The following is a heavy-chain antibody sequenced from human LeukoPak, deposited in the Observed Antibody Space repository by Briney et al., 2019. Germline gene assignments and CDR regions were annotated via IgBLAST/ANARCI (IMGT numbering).Heavy chain of an antibody. CDR2: ISSSGSTI. J-gene: IGHJ3*02. D-gene: IGHD2-2*01. CDR3: ARYHSTLTHDAFDI. CDR1: GFTFSDYY. V-gene: IGHV3-11*01. Sequence: GGSLRLSCAASGFTFSDYYMSWVRQAPGKGVEGVSYISSSGSTIYYADSVKGRFTISRDNAKNSLYLQMNSLRAEDTAVYYCARYHSTLTHDAFDIWGQGTMVTVSS.